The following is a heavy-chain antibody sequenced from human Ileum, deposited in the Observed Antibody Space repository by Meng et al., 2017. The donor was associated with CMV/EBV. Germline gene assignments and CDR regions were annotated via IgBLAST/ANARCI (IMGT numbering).Heavy chain of an antibody. CDR2: INPNSCGT. V-gene: IGHV1-2*02. Sequence: SVKVSCKASGYTFTGYYMHRVRQAPGQGLEWTGWINPNSCGTNYAQRFQGRVTMTRDTSISTAYMEPSRLGFDDTAVYYCASAKDLDWFDPWGQGTLVTVSS. CDR1: GYTFTGYY. CDR3: ASAKDLDWFDP. J-gene: IGHJ5*02.